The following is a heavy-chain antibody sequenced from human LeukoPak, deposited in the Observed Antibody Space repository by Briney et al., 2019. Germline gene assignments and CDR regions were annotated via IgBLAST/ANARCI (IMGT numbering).Heavy chain of an antibody. J-gene: IGHJ5*02. CDR2: IDPSDSYT. CDR1: GYSFTSYW. CDR3: ATQTNYLDNWFDP. Sequence: GESLRISCRGSGYSFTSYWISWVRQMPGKGLEWMGRIDPSDSYTKYSPSFQGHVTISADKSISTAYLQWSSLKASDTAMYYCATQTNYLDNWFDPWGQGTLVTVSS. V-gene: IGHV5-10-1*01. D-gene: IGHD4/OR15-4a*01.